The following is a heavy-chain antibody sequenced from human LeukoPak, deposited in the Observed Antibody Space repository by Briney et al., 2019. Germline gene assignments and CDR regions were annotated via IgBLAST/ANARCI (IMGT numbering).Heavy chain of an antibody. CDR3: ARRGYSYGYYFDY. Sequence: ASVKVSCKASGYTFTRNTINWVRQAPGQGLEWMGIINPSGGSTSYAQKFQGRVTMTRDTSTSTVYMELSSLRSEDTAVYYCARRGYSYGYYFDYWGQGTLVTVSS. V-gene: IGHV1-46*01. CDR2: INPSGGST. CDR1: GYTFTRNT. D-gene: IGHD5-18*01. J-gene: IGHJ4*02.